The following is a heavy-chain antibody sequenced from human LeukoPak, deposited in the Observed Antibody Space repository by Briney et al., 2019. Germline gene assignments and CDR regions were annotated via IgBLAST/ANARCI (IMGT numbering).Heavy chain of an antibody. D-gene: IGHD6-6*01. V-gene: IGHV3-23*01. CDR1: GFSFSSSA. Sequence: PGGSLRLSCAASGFSFSSSAMSWVRQAPGKGLEWVSVVSGSGGSTYSADSVKGRFLISRDNSKSTLYLQMNSLRVEDTAVYYCAKVEYRRSSPFDCWGQGTLVTVSS. CDR3: AKVEYRRSSPFDC. J-gene: IGHJ4*02. CDR2: VSGSGGST.